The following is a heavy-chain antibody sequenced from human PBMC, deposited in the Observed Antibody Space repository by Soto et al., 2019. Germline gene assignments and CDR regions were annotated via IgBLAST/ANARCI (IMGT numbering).Heavy chain of an antibody. D-gene: IGHD3-10*01. Sequence: ASVKVSCKASGYTFNTYGITWVRQAPGQGLEWMGWINPYNGNTKFAQKLQDRVTMTTATSTSTAYMELASLRSDDTAVYYCARGCIAGNTHLCYWGQGTXVTVSS. J-gene: IGHJ4*02. CDR1: GYTFNTYG. CDR2: INPYNGNT. V-gene: IGHV1-18*01. CDR3: ARGCIAGNTHLCY.